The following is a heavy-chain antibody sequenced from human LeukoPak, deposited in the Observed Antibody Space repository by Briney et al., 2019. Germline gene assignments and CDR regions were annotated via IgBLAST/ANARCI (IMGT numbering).Heavy chain of an antibody. CDR3: AKSGLLDPYGMDV. D-gene: IGHD2-21*01. V-gene: IGHV3-7*03. CDR2: INHNGNVN. Sequence: PGGSLRLSCAASGFTFSSYWMNWARQAPGKGLEWVASINHNGNVNYYVDSVKGRFTISRDNSKNSLYLQMNSLRTEDTALYYCAKSGLLDPYGMDVWGQGTTVTVSS. CDR1: GFTFSSYW. J-gene: IGHJ6*02.